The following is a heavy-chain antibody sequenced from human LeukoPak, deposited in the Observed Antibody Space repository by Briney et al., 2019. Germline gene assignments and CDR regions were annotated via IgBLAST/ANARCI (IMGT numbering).Heavy chain of an antibody. CDR1: GFTFSDYW. J-gene: IGHJ3*02. CDR2: ISYDGSNK. CDR3: AKDRYSSGWGAAFDI. D-gene: IGHD6-19*01. V-gene: IGHV3-30*18. Sequence: PGGSLRLSCAVSGFTFSDYWMHWVRQAPGKGLEWAALISYDGSNKYYADSVKGRFTISRSNSKNILYLQMNSLRPEDTAVYYCAKDRYSSGWGAAFDIWGQGTMVTVSS.